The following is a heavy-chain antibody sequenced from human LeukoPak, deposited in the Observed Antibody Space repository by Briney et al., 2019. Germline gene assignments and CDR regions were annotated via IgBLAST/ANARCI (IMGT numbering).Heavy chain of an antibody. CDR1: GGPISNYY. J-gene: IGHJ3*02. V-gene: IGHV4-59*01. CDR3: GRYLKPSALSVFDI. D-gene: IGHD2-2*01. CDR2: IYYSGST. Sequence: SETLSLTCTVSGGPISNYYWSWIRQPPGKGLEWIGYIYYSGSTNYNPSLKSRVTISVDTSKNQFSLKLSSVTAADTAVYYCGRYLKPSALSVFDIWGQGTMVTVSS.